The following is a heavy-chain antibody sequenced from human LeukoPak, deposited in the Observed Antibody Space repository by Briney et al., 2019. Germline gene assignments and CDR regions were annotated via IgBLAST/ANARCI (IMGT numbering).Heavy chain of an antibody. CDR2: LIPIFGTA. Sequence: SVKVSCKASGGTFSSYAISWVRQAPGQGLEWMGGLIPIFGTANYAQKFQGRVTITADESTSTAYMELSSLRSEDTAVYYCARVPYYYDSSGYYYHVWGQGTLVTVSS. V-gene: IGHV1-69*13. D-gene: IGHD3-22*01. CDR3: ARVPYYYDSSGYYYHV. J-gene: IGHJ4*02. CDR1: GGTFSSYA.